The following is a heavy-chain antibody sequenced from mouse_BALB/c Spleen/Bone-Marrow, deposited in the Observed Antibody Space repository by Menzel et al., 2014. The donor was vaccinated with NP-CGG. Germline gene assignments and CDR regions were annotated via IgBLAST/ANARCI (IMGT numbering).Heavy chain of an antibody. V-gene: IGHV5-4*02. CDR2: TSDGGSYT. J-gene: IGHJ3*01. CDR3: ARDYDYDPAWFAY. D-gene: IGHD2-4*01. Sequence: EVHLVESGGGLMKPGGSLKLSCAASGFTFSDYYMYWVRQTPEKRLEWVATTSDGGSYTYYPDSVKGRFTISRDNAKNNLYLQMSSLKSEDTAMYYCARDYDYDPAWFAYWGQGTLVTVSA. CDR1: GFTFSDYY.